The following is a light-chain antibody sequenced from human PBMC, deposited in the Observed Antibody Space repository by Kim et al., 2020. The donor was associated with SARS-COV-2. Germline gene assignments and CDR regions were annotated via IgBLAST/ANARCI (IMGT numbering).Light chain of an antibody. CDR1: KLGDKY. V-gene: IGLV3-1*01. CDR3: QAWDSSTAGVI. CDR2: EDS. Sequence: PGQTASIPCSGDKLGDKYACWYQQKPGQSPVLVIYEDSKRPSGIPERVSGSNSGNTATLTISGTQGMDEADDNCQAWDSSTAGVIFGGGTQLTVL. J-gene: IGLJ2*01.